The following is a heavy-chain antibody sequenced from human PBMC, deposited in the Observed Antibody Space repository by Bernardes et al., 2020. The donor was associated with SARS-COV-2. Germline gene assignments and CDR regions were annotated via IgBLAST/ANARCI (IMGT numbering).Heavy chain of an antibody. J-gene: IGHJ2*01. Sequence: GGSLRLSCAASGFTFSSYGMHWVRQAPGKGLEWVAVIWYDGSNKYYADSVKGRFTISRDNSKNTLYLQMNSLRAEDTGVYYCAREDIVVVPDDYSDFDLWGRCTLVTVSS. CDR3: AREDIVVVPDDYSDFDL. CDR2: IWYDGSNK. CDR1: GFTFSSYG. D-gene: IGHD2-2*01. V-gene: IGHV3-33*01.